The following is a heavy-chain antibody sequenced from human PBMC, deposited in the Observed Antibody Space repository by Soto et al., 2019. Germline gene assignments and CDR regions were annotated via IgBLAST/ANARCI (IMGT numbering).Heavy chain of an antibody. CDR2: ISAYNGNT. CDR1: CFTLTNHC. Sequence: GAPVKVSCKASCFTLTNHCISWGRQAPGQRVEGMGWISAYNGNTNYAQKLQGRVTMTTDTSTSTAYMELRSLRSDDTAVYYCARSPEVGSSSWYSYYYYYGMDVWGQGTTVTVSS. CDR3: ARSPEVGSSSWYSYYYYYGMDV. D-gene: IGHD6-13*01. V-gene: IGHV1-18*01. J-gene: IGHJ6*02.